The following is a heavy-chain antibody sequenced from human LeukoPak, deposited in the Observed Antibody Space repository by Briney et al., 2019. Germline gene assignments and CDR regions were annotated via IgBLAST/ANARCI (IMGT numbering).Heavy chain of an antibody. CDR1: GYTLTELS. Sequence: ASVKVSCKVSGYTLTELSMHWVRQAPGKGLEWMGGFDPEDGETIYAQKFQGRVTMTEDTSTDTAYMELSSLRSEDTAVYYCATNNKDQQLVRVGALDIWGQGTMVTVSS. CDR2: FDPEDGET. J-gene: IGHJ3*02. CDR3: ATNNKDQQLVRVGALDI. D-gene: IGHD6-13*01. V-gene: IGHV1-24*01.